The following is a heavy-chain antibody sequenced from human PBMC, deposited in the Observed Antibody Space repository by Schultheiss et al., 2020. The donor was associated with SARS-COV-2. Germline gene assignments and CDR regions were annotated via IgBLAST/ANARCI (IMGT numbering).Heavy chain of an antibody. D-gene: IGHD5-18*01. V-gene: IGHV3-30*04. J-gene: IGHJ4*02. CDR1: GFTFSSYA. CDR2: ISYDGSNK. CDR3: ARAPWIQLWPLGY. Sequence: GGSLRLSCAASGFTFSSYAMHWVRQAPGKGLEWVAVISYDGSNKYYADSVKGRFTISRDNSKNTVYLQLNSLRDEDTAVYYCARAPWIQLWPLGYWGQGTLVTVSS.